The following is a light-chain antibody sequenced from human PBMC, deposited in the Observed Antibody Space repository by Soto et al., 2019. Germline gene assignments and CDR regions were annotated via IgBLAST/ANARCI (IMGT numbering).Light chain of an antibody. V-gene: IGKV3-20*01. CDR1: QSGSNSY. Sequence: EIVLTQSPGTLSLSPGERATLSCRASQSGSNSYIAWYQQKPGQAPRLLIYGASSRATGIPDRFTGSGSGTEFTLTITRLEPEDFAVYYCQQYGSSPWTFGQGTKVEIK. CDR3: QQYGSSPWT. J-gene: IGKJ1*01. CDR2: GAS.